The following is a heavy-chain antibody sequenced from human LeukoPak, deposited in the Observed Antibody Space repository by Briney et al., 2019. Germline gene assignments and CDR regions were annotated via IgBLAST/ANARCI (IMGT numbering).Heavy chain of an antibody. J-gene: IGHJ4*02. CDR1: GFAFSTYT. CDR3: AKGQYQLLVFQDFDY. D-gene: IGHD2-2*01. CDR2: IRSGSDYI. Sequence: GGSLRLSCTASGFAFSTYTMTWVRQAPGKGLEWVSSIRSGSDYIYYADSVKGRFTISRDNSKNTLYLQMNSLRAEDTAVYHCAKGQYQLLVFQDFDYWGQGTLVTVSS. V-gene: IGHV3-21*01.